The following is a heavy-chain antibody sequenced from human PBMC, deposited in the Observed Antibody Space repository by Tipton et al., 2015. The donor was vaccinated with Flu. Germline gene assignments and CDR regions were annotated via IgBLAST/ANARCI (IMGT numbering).Heavy chain of an antibody. CDR2: IYYSGST. J-gene: IGHJ6*02. D-gene: IGHD1-1*01. CDR1: GGSISSSSYY. V-gene: IGHV4-39*07. CDR3: ARDEISWKRVDV. Sequence: TLSLTCTVSGGSISSSSYYWGWIRQPPGKGLEWIGSIYYSGSTYYNPSLKSRVTISVDTSKNQFSLKLSSVTAADTAVYYCARDEISWKRVDVWGQGTTVTVSS.